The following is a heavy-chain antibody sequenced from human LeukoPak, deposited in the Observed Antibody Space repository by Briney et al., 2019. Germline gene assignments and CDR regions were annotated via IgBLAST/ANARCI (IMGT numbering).Heavy chain of an antibody. V-gene: IGHV3-30*18. D-gene: IGHD2-21*02. Sequence: GGSLRLSCAASGFTFSDYYMSWIRQAPGKGLEWVAVISYDGTYKYYADSVKGRFTISRDNSKNTLYLQMNSLRAEDTAVYYCAKDGLTYCGGDCPDEYFQHWGQGTLVTVSS. CDR3: AKDGLTYCGGDCPDEYFQH. CDR2: ISYDGTYK. CDR1: GFTFSDYY. J-gene: IGHJ1*01.